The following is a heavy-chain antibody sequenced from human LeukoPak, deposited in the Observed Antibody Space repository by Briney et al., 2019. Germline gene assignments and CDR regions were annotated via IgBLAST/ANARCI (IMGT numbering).Heavy chain of an antibody. Sequence: GGTLRLSCAASGLTFSSYGMIWVRQAPGKGLEWVSGISGSGGTTYYADSVKGRFTISRDNSKNTLYLEMNSLRAEDTAVYYCAKLVGASRDYWGQGTLVTVSS. CDR2: ISGSGGTT. V-gene: IGHV3-23*01. CDR3: AKLVGASRDY. J-gene: IGHJ4*02. D-gene: IGHD1-26*01. CDR1: GLTFSSYG.